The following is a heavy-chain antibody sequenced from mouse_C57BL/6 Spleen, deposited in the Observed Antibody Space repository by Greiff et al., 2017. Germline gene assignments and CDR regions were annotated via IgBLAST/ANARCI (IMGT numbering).Heavy chain of an antibody. V-gene: IGHV1-54*01. D-gene: IGHD1-1*01. CDR2: INPGSGGT. Sequence: VKLMESGAELVRPGTSVKVSCKASGYAFTNYLIEWVKQRPGQGLEWIGVINPGSGGTNYNEKFKGKATLTADKSSSTAYMQLSSLTSEDSAVYFCARSHYYGSSRWYFDVWGTGTTVTVSS. CDR1: GYAFTNYL. CDR3: ARSHYYGSSRWYFDV. J-gene: IGHJ1*03.